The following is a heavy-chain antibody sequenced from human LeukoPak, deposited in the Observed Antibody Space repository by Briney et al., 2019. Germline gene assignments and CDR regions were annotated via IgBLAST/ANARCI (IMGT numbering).Heavy chain of an antibody. V-gene: IGHV4-38-2*02. J-gene: IGHJ3*02. CDR2: IYDSGST. CDR3: ARAVTGAGAFYI. Sequence: SETLSLTCTVSGYSISSCYYWGRIRQPPGKGLGWVGEIYDSGSTYYKPSLKSQVTISVDTSKNQFSLKLSSVTAADTAVYYCARAVTGAGAFYIWGQGTMVTVSS. CDR1: GYSISSCYY. D-gene: IGHD1-20*01.